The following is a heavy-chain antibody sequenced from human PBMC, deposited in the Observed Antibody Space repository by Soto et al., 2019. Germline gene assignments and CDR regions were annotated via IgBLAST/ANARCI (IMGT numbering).Heavy chain of an antibody. V-gene: IGHV3-30-3*01. CDR1: GFTFSNYA. CDR3: ARDRDKILTGYHDY. Sequence: RVSCAASGFTFSNYAMHWVRRAPGKGLEWVAITSSDGSEKDYADSVKGRFTISRDNSKNTLYLQMNSLRAEDTAVYYCARDRDKILTGYHDYWGQGTLVTVSS. J-gene: IGHJ4*02. D-gene: IGHD3-9*01. CDR2: TSSDGSEK.